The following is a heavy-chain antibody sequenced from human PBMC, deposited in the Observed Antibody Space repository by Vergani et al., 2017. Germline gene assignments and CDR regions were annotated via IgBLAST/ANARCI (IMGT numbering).Heavy chain of an antibody. D-gene: IGHD3-10*01. CDR1: GGTFSSYA. V-gene: IGHV1-46*01. CDR3: ARDLPMVRGPIPLYYFDY. Sequence: QVQLVQSGAEVKKPGSSVKVSCKASGGTFSSYAISWVRQAPGQGLEWMGIINPSGGSTSYAQKFQGRVTMTRDTYTSTVYMELSSLRSEDTAVYYCARDLPMVRGPIPLYYFDYWGQGTLVTVSS. J-gene: IGHJ4*02. CDR2: INPSGGST.